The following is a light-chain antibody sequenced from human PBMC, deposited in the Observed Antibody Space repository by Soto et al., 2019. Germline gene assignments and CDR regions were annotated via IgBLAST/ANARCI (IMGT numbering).Light chain of an antibody. CDR1: QSISSW. Sequence: DIQMTQSPSTLSASVGDRVTITCRASQSISSWLAWYQQKPGKAPKLLIYDASTLESGVPSRFSGSGSGTDFTLTISNLQPEHFATYYCQQSYTSPYTFGRGTKLEI. CDR3: QQSYTSPYT. CDR2: DAS. J-gene: IGKJ2*01. V-gene: IGKV1-5*01.